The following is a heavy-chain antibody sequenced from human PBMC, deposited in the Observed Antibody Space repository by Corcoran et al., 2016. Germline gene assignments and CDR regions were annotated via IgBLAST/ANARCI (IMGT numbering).Heavy chain of an antibody. CDR3: ARLLDDCWNAYSTFDF. V-gene: IGHV4-39*07. CDR1: GGSIRSSSYY. Sequence: QLQLQESGPGQVKPSETLSLTCTVSGGSIRSSSYYWGWIRQPPGKGLEWIGSMYYSGSTYYNPSLKRRVSISIDKSNNQFSLKLSSVAAADTAVYYCARLLDDCWNAYSTFDFWGQGTMVTVFS. J-gene: IGHJ3*01. CDR2: MYYSGST. D-gene: IGHD3-3*01.